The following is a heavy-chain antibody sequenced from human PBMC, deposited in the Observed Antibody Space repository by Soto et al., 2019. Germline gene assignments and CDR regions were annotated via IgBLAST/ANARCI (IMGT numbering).Heavy chain of an antibody. CDR3: ARGYSSVDP. J-gene: IGHJ5*02. CDR2: INHSGST. D-gene: IGHD6-13*01. V-gene: IGHV4-34*01. Sequence: PSETLSLTCAVYGGSFSGYYWSWIRQPPGKGLEWIGEINHSGSTNYNPSLKSRVTISVDTSKNQFSLKLSSVTAADTAVYYCARGYSSVDPWGQGTLVTSPQ. CDR1: GGSFSGYY.